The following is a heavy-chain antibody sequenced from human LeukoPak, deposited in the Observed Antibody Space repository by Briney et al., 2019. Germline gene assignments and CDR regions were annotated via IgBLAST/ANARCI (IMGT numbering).Heavy chain of an antibody. D-gene: IGHD2-15*01. CDR2: ISGSGGST. J-gene: IGHJ4*02. Sequence: GGSLRLSCAASGFTFSNYAMSWVRQAPGKGLEWVSAISGSGGSTYYADSVKGRFTISRDNSKNTLYLQMNSLRAEDTAVYYCAKRYCSGGSCPDDYWGQGTLVTVSS. CDR3: AKRYCSGGSCPDDY. CDR1: GFTFSNYA. V-gene: IGHV3-23*01.